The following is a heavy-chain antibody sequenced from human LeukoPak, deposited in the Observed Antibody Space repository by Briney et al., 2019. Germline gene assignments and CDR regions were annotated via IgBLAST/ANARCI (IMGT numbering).Heavy chain of an antibody. J-gene: IGHJ4*02. V-gene: IGHV4-30-4*08. Sequence: SQTLSLTCTVSGGSLSSGDYYWSWIRQPPGKCLEWIGYIYYSGRTYYKPSLKSRVTISVDTSKNQFSLKLSSVTAADTAVYYYASETSSGWSQSVHYWGQGTLVTVSS. CDR3: ASETSSGWSQSVHY. CDR2: IYYSGRT. D-gene: IGHD6-19*01. CDR1: GGSLSSGDYY.